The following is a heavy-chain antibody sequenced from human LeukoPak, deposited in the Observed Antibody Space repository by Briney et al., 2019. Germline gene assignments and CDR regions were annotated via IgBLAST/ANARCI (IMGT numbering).Heavy chain of an antibody. CDR3: AREGNYCSSTSCYIGYFDY. CDR1: GFTFSSYA. Sequence: GGSLRLSCAASGFTFSSYAMHWVRQAPGKGLEWVAVISYDGSNKYYADSVKGRFTISRDNSKNTLYLQMNSLRAEDTAVYYCAREGNYCSSTSCYIGYFDYWGQGPLVTVSS. CDR2: ISYDGSNK. V-gene: IGHV3-30-3*01. D-gene: IGHD2-2*02. J-gene: IGHJ4*02.